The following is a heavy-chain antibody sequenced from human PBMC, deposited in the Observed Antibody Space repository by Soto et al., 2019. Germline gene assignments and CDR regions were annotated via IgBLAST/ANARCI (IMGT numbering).Heavy chain of an antibody. D-gene: IGHD1-1*01. V-gene: IGHV1-69*13. CDR3: ARGPNWNARYYYYGMDV. CDR2: IVPIYGIP. Sequence: SVKGSWKTSGGAFNTHAISWLRQAPGHGFEWMGGIVPIYGIPSHAQKFQGRVTITADEPTTTVYMELSSLRSDDTAVYYCARGPNWNARYYYYGMDVWGQGTTVTVSS. CDR1: GGAFNTHA. J-gene: IGHJ6*02.